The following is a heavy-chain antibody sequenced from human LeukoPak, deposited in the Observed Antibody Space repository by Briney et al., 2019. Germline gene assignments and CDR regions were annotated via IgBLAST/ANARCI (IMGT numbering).Heavy chain of an antibody. CDR2: INHSGST. D-gene: IGHD5-18*01. CDR1: GGSFSGYY. V-gene: IGHV4-34*01. J-gene: IGHJ4*02. CDR3: ATRRGYSYGYWVY. Sequence: SETLSLTCAVYGGSFSGYYWSWIRQPPGKGLEWIGEINHSGSTNYNPSLKSRVTISVDTSKNQFSLKLSSVTAADTAVYYCATRRGYSYGYWVYWGQGTLVTVSS.